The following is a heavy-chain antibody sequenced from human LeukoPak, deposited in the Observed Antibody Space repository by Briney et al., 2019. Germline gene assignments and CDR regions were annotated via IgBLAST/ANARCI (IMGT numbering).Heavy chain of an antibody. CDR2: IIPIFGTA. CDR1: GGTFSSHA. J-gene: IGHJ6*02. Sequence: ASVKVSCKASGGTFSSHAISWVRQAPGQGLEWMGGIIPIFGTANYAQKFQGRVTITADESTSTAYMELSSLRSEDTAVYYCARVLRYFDWLLGYYYGMDVWGQGTTVTVSS. V-gene: IGHV1-69*13. D-gene: IGHD3-9*01. CDR3: ARVLRYFDWLLGYYYGMDV.